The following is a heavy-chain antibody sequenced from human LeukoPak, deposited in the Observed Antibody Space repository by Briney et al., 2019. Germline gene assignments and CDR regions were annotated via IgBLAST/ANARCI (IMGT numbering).Heavy chain of an antibody. D-gene: IGHD3-22*01. Sequence: ASVKVSCKASGYTFTGYYMHWVRQAPGQGLEWMGWINPNSGGTNCAQKFQGRVTMTRDTSISTAYMELSRLRSDDTAVYYCARGGYDSSGYYGTNWFDPWGQGTLVTVSS. CDR3: ARGGYDSSGYYGTNWFDP. CDR2: INPNSGGT. J-gene: IGHJ5*02. V-gene: IGHV1-2*02. CDR1: GYTFTGYY.